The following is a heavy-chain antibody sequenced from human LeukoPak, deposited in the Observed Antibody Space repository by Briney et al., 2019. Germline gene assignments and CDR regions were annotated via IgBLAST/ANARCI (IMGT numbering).Heavy chain of an antibody. J-gene: IGHJ3*02. CDR1: GGSISSYF. Sequence: PSETLSLTCTVSGGSISSYFWSWIRQPPGKGLEWIGYIYYSGSTNYNPSLKSRVTISVDTSKNQFSLKLSSVTAADTAVYYCASARLGSGLEGAFDIWGQGTTVTVSS. CDR3: ASARLGSGLEGAFDI. V-gene: IGHV4-59*01. D-gene: IGHD6-25*01. CDR2: IYYSGST.